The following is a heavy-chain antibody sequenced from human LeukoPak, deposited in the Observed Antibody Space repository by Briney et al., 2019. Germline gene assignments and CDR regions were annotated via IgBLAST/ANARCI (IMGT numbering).Heavy chain of an antibody. D-gene: IGHD3-3*01. Sequence: GGSLRLSCAASGFTFSSYAMSWVCQAPGKGLEWVSAISGSGGSTYYADSVKGRFTISRDNSKNTLYLQMNSLRAEDTAVYYCATTIFGVLNWFDPWGQGTLVTVSS. CDR2: ISGSGGST. CDR1: GFTFSSYA. J-gene: IGHJ5*02. V-gene: IGHV3-23*01. CDR3: ATTIFGVLNWFDP.